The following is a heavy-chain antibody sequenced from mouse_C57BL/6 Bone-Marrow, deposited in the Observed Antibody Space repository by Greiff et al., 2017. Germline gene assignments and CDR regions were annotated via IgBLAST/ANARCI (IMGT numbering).Heavy chain of an antibody. CDR2: IDPSDSYT. CDR1: GYTFTSYW. D-gene: IGHD2-3*01. J-gene: IGHJ4*01. CDR3: ASGWLGYAMDY. V-gene: IGHV1-50*01. Sequence: QVQLQQSEAELVKPGASVKLSCKASGYTFTSYWMQWVKQRPGQGLEWIGEIDPSDSYTNYNQKFKGKATLTVDTSSSTAYMQLSSLTSEDSAVYYCASGWLGYAMDYWGQGTSVTVSS.